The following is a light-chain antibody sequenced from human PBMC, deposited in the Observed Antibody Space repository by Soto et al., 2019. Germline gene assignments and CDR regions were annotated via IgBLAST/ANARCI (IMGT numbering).Light chain of an antibody. CDR1: SSNIGSNY. CDR2: RNN. V-gene: IGLV1-47*01. CDR3: QSYDSGLSAFYV. J-gene: IGLJ1*01. Sequence: QSVLTQPPSASQTPGQRVTISCSGTSSNIGSNYVSWYQQLPGTAPKLLIYRNNQRPSGVPDRFSGSKSGTSASLAISGLRSEDEADYYCQSYDSGLSAFYVFGTGTKVTVL.